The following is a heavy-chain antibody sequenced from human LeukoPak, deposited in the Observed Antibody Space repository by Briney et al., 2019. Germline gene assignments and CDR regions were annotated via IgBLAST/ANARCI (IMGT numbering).Heavy chain of an antibody. D-gene: IGHD6-13*01. Sequence: GGSLRLSCVASGFTFSDHYMDWVRQAPGKGLEWVGGAENRPPSFTTAYAASVKGRFTISRDDSKSSLYLQLNSLETEDTAVYYCARSSSWSFDYWGQGVLVTVSS. CDR3: ARSSSWSFDY. CDR1: GFTFSDHY. V-gene: IGHV3-72*01. CDR2: AENRPPSFTT. J-gene: IGHJ4*02.